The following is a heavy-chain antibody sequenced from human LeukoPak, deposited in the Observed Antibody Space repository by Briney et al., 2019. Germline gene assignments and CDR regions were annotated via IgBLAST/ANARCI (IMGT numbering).Heavy chain of an antibody. J-gene: IGHJ4*02. CDR3: ARPRGNVEMATIPFDY. D-gene: IGHD5-24*01. CDR1: GFTFSSYS. Sequence: GGSLRLSCAASGFTFSSYSMNWVRQAPGKGLEWVSSISSSSIYIYYADSLKGRFTISRDNARNSLYLQMNSLRAEDTAVYYCARPRGNVEMATIPFDYWGQGTVVTVSS. V-gene: IGHV3-21*01. CDR2: ISSSSIYI.